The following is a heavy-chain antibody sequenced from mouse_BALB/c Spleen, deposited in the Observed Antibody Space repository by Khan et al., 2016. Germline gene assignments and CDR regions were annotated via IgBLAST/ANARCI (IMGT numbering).Heavy chain of an antibody. CDR1: GYSITSDYA. CDR3: ARNYFFDY. CDR2: ISYSGST. Sequence: EVQLQESGPGLVKPSQSLSLTCTVTGYSITSDYAWNWIRQFPGNKLEWMGYISYSGSTSYNPSLKSRISITRDTSKNQFFLQLNSVTTEDTATYYTARNYFFDYWHQCTTLTVSS. J-gene: IGHJ2*01. V-gene: IGHV3-2*02.